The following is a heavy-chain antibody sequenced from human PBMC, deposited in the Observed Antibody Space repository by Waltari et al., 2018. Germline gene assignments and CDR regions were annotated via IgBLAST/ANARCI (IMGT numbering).Heavy chain of an antibody. CDR2: IYHSGSP. Sequence: QLQLQESGSGLVKPSQTLSLTCAVSGGSISSGGYSWSWIRQPPGKGLEWIGYIYHSGSPSSHPSLKSRVTISVYMSKNQFSLKLSSVTAADTAVYYCARNSRNWFDPWGQGTLVTVSS. CDR3: ARNSRNWFDP. J-gene: IGHJ5*02. CDR1: GGSISSGGYS. V-gene: IGHV4-30-2*01.